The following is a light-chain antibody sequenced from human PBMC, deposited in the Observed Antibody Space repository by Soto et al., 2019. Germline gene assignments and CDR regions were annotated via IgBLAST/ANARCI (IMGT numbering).Light chain of an antibody. J-gene: IGLJ1*01. CDR1: KNDIGVYDF. Sequence: QSALTQPPSASGSPGQSVTISCTGTKNDIGVYDFVSWYQHHPGKAPRLIIYEVVQRPSGVPDRFSGSKSGNTASLTVSGLQAADEAYYFCKSYAGSNTYVFGSGTKLPVL. CDR2: EVV. V-gene: IGLV2-8*01. CDR3: KSYAGSNTYV.